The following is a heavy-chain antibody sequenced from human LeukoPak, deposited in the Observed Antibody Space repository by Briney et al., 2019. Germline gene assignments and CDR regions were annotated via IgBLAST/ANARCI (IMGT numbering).Heavy chain of an antibody. V-gene: IGHV2-26*01. Sequence: SGPTLVKPTETLTLTCTVSGFSLSNARLGVSWIRQPPGKALEWLAHIFSNDEKSYSTSLKSKLTISKDTSKSQVVLTMTNMDPVDTATYYCARILGDGDYPFDYWGQGTLVTVSS. J-gene: IGHJ4*02. CDR1: GFSLSNARLG. CDR2: IFSNDEK. D-gene: IGHD4-17*01. CDR3: ARILGDGDYPFDY.